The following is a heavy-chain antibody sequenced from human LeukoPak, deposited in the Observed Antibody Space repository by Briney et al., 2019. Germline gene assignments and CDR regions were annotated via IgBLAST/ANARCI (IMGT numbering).Heavy chain of an antibody. V-gene: IGHV3-74*01. Sequence: PGGSLRLSCVASEFNFFSYGMQWVRQAPGKGLVWVSRIFADGSTTSYADSVKGRFTVSRDNAKNTLYLQMDSLRAEDTAVYYCARELPREVTLDYWGQVTLVTVSP. CDR1: EFNFFSYG. D-gene: IGHD2-21*02. J-gene: IGHJ4*01. CDR2: IFADGSTT. CDR3: ARELPREVTLDY.